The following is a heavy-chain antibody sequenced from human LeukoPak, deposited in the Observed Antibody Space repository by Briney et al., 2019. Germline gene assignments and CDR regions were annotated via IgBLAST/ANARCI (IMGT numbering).Heavy chain of an antibody. D-gene: IGHD2-2*01. CDR3: AKVPAAMYWYFDL. CDR1: GFTFSSYA. Sequence: PGGSLRLSCAASGFTFSSYAMSWVRQAPGKGLEWVSAISGSGGSTYYADSVKGRLTISRDNSKNTLYLQMNSLRAEDTAVYYCAKVPAAMYWYFDLWGRGTLVTVSS. J-gene: IGHJ2*01. CDR2: ISGSGGST. V-gene: IGHV3-23*01.